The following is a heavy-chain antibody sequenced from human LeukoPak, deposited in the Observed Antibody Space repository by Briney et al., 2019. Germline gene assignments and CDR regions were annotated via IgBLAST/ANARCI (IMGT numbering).Heavy chain of an antibody. CDR1: GFTVSSNY. D-gene: IGHD3-16*01. CDR3: ARSYNNYPPAGDAFDI. J-gene: IGHJ3*02. CDR2: IYSGGST. V-gene: IGHV3-53*01. Sequence: SGGTLRLSCAASGFTVSSNYMSWVRQAPGKGLEWVSVIYSGGSTYYADSVKGRFTISRDNSKNTLYLQMNSLRAEDTAVYYCARSYNNYPPAGDAFDIWGQGTMVTVSS.